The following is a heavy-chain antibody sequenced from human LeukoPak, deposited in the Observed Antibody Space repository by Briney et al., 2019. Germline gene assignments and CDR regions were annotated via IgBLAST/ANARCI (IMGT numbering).Heavy chain of an antibody. J-gene: IGHJ4*02. CDR2: VNYDGSTT. Sequence: GGSLRLSCAASGFTFSSYAMSWVRQAPGKGLEWVSRVNYDGSTTDYADSVKGRFTISRDSAKNTLHLQMDSLRAEDTAVYYCARDHGIAVAGIPGYWGQGTLVTVSP. V-gene: IGHV3-74*01. CDR1: GFTFSSYA. CDR3: ARDHGIAVAGIPGY. D-gene: IGHD6-19*01.